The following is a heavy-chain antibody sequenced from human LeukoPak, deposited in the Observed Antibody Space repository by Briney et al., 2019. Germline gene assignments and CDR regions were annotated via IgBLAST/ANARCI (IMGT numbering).Heavy chain of an antibody. D-gene: IGHD3-9*01. J-gene: IGHJ5*02. CDR3: AKELAFRYYDISTGYRSINWFDP. CDR2: ISGSGDST. V-gene: IGHV3-23*01. CDR1: GLTFSSYA. Sequence: GGSLRLSCADSGLTFSSYAMSWVRQAPGKGLEWVSAISGSGDSTYYADSVKGRFTISRDNSKNTLHLQMNSLRAEDTAVYYCAKELAFRYYDISTGYRSINWFDPWGQGTLVTVSS.